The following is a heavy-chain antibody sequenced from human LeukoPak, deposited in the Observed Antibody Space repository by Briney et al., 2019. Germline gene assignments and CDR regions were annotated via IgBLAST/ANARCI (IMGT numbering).Heavy chain of an antibody. V-gene: IGHV3-48*04. Sequence: GGSLRLSCAASGFTFSSYSLNWVRQAPGKGLEWVSFISSSSITVYYADSVKGRFTISRDNAEKSLYLQMNSLRAEDTAVYYCARDRGRSYSAIDCWGQGTLVTVSS. D-gene: IGHD2-15*01. J-gene: IGHJ4*02. CDR2: ISSSSITV. CDR3: ARDRGRSYSAIDC. CDR1: GFTFSSYS.